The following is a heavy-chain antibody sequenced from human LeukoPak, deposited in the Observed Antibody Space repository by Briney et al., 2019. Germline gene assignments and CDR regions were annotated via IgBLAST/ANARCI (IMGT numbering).Heavy chain of an antibody. D-gene: IGHD1-20*01. J-gene: IGHJ6*02. CDR2: INWNGART. CDR1: GFTFSTYV. V-gene: IGHV3-20*01. Sequence: GGSLRLSCAASGFTFSTYVVNWVRQAPGKGLEWVAGINWNGARTHYADSVKGRFTISRDNTKNSLYLQMNSLRADDTALYHCATLTAPSGMDVWGQGTTVTVSS. CDR3: ATLTAPSGMDV.